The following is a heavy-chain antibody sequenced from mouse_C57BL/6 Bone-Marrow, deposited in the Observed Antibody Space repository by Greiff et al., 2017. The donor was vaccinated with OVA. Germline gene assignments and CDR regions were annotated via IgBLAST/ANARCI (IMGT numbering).Heavy chain of an antibody. CDR3: TSDGYAVDY. Sequence: VQLQQSGAELVRPGASVKLSCTASGFNIKDYYMHWVKQRPEQGLEWIGRIDPEDGDTEYAPKFQGKATMTADTTSNTAYLQRSSLTSEDTAVYYCTSDGYAVDYWGQGTTLTVSS. V-gene: IGHV14-1*01. D-gene: IGHD2-3*01. CDR1: GFNIKDYY. CDR2: IDPEDGDT. J-gene: IGHJ2*01.